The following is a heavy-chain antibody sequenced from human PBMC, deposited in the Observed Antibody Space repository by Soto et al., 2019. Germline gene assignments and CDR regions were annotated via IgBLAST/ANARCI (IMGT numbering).Heavy chain of an antibody. CDR3: TTGGDYYGSGSYYNAGMDV. V-gene: IGHV3-15*07. CDR1: GFTFSNAW. J-gene: IGHJ6*02. D-gene: IGHD3-10*01. Sequence: GGSLRLSCAASGFTFSNAWMNWVRQAPGKGLEWVGRIKSKTDGGTTDYAAPVKGRFTISRDDSKNTLYLQMNSLKTEDTAVYYCTTGGDYYGSGSYYNAGMDVWGQGTTVTVSS. CDR2: IKSKTDGGTT.